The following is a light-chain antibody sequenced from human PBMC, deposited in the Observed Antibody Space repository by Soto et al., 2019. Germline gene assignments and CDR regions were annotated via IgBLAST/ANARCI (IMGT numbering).Light chain of an antibody. J-gene: IGLJ2*01. Sequence: QSVLTQPPSVSGAPGQRVTISCTGSSSNIGAGYDVQWYQQLPGTAPKLLIYGNSNRPSGVPDRVSGSKSCTSASLAITGLQAEDEADYYCQSYDSSLSAVFGGGTKVTVL. CDR3: QSYDSSLSAV. CDR2: GNS. CDR1: SSNIGAGYD. V-gene: IGLV1-40*01.